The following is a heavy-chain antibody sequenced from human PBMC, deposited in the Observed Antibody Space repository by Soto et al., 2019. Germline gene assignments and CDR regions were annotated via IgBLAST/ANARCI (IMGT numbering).Heavy chain of an antibody. J-gene: IGHJ6*03. Sequence: ASVKVSCKASGYTFTSYGISWVRQAPGQGLEWMGWISAYNGNTNYAQKLQGRVTMTTDTSTSTAYMELRSLRSDDTAVYYCARDGLPYNNYYYMDVWGKGTTVTVSS. D-gene: IGHD1-20*01. V-gene: IGHV1-18*01. CDR2: ISAYNGNT. CDR3: ARDGLPYNNYYYMDV. CDR1: GYTFTSYG.